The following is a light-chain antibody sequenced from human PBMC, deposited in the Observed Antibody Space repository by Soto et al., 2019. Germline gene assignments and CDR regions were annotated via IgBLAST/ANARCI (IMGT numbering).Light chain of an antibody. CDR1: QSLIHSDGNTY. J-gene: IGKJ1*01. V-gene: IGKV2-30*02. CDR2: EVS. Sequence: DVVMTQSPLSLPVTLGQPASISCRSSQSLIHSDGNTYLSWFQQRPAQSPRRLIYEVSDRDSGVPDRFTGSWSGTDFTLKISRVEAEDVGVYYCMQGTHWQWTFGQGTEVEIK. CDR3: MQGTHWQWT.